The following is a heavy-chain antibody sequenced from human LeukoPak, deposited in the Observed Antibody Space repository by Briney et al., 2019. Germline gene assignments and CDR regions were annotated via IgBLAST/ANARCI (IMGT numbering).Heavy chain of an antibody. CDR3: ASYQPDYYYCMDV. CDR2: IKQDGSEK. J-gene: IGHJ6*03. V-gene: IGHV3-7*01. Sequence: GGSLRLSCAASGFTFSSYWMSWVRQAPGKGLEWVANIKQDGSEKYYVDSVKGRFTISRDNAKNSLYLQMNSLRAEDTAVYYCASYQPDYYYCMDVWGKGTTVTVSS. D-gene: IGHD2-2*01. CDR1: GFTFSSYW.